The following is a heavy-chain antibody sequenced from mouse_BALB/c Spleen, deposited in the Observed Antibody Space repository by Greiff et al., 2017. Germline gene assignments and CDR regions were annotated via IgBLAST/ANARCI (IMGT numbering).Heavy chain of an antibody. CDR2: ISSGGSYT. CDR1: GFTFSSYT. CDR3: TRDLGYGYGFAY. D-gene: IGHD1-2*01. Sequence: EVQGVESGGGLVTPGGSLKLSCAASGFTFSSYTMSWVRQTPEKRLEWVATISSGGSYTYYPDSVKGRFTISRDNAKNTLYLQMSSLKSEDTAMYYCTRDLGYGYGFAYWGQGTLVTVSA. V-gene: IGHV5-6-4*01. J-gene: IGHJ3*01.